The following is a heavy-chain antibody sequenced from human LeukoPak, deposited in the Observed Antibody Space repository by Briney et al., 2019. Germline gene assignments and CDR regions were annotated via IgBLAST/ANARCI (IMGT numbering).Heavy chain of an antibody. CDR3: ARGRYVFYERLSGWYYFDY. J-gene: IGHJ4*02. V-gene: IGHV4-38-2*02. Sequence: PSKTLSLTCTVSGYSISSGYYWGWIRQPPGKGLEWIESIYHSGSTYYNPSLKRRVTISVDTSKNQFYLKLNSVTAADTAVYYCARGRYVFYERLSGWYYFDYWGQGTLVSVSS. D-gene: IGHD6-19*01. CDR2: IYHSGST. CDR1: GYSISSGYY.